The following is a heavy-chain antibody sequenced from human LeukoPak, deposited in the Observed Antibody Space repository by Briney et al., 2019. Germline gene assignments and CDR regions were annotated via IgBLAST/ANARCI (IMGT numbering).Heavy chain of an antibody. V-gene: IGHV4-61*02. J-gene: IGHJ4*02. Sequence: SETLSLTCTVSGGSISSGSYYWSWIRQPAGKGLEWIGRIYTSGSTNYNPSLKSRVTISVDTSKNQFSLKLSSVTAADTAVYYCARDSGRYSSSPFDYWGQGTLVTVSS. D-gene: IGHD6-6*01. CDR3: ARDSGRYSSSPFDY. CDR2: IYTSGST. CDR1: GGSISSGSYY.